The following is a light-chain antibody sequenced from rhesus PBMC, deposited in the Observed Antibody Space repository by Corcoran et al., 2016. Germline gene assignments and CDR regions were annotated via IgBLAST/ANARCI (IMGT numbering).Light chain of an antibody. J-gene: IGKJ2*01. CDR1: QSLLYSDGKTY. CDR2: EVS. V-gene: IGKV2-90*01. Sequence: DIVMTQNPLSLPVTPGEPAAISCRSSQSLLYSDGKTYLDWYLQKPGQSPQLLIYEVSNRASGVPDRLSGSGSGTDFTLKISRVEAEDVGVYYCMQGMQVPYSFGQGTKVEIK. CDR3: MQGMQVPYS.